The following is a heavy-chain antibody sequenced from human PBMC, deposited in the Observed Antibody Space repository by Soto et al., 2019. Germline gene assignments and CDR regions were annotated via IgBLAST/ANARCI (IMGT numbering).Heavy chain of an antibody. Sequence: QVQLQESGPGLVKPSGILSLTCAVSGGSITDKWWSWIRQTPGKGLEWIGEVHHSGSTNYSPSLKSRVTMSVDTSKNDFSLKLFSLTAADTAIYYCAREGDHPFSLGYWGQGTLVTFSS. CDR3: AREGDHPFSLGY. J-gene: IGHJ4*02. CDR2: VHHSGST. CDR1: GGSITDKW. V-gene: IGHV4-4*02. D-gene: IGHD3-16*01.